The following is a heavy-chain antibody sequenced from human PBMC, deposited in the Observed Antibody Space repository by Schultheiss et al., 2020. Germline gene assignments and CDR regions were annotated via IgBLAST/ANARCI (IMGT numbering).Heavy chain of an antibody. CDR2: ISSSSSYI. Sequence: GGSLRLSCAASGFTFSSYSMNWVRQAPGKGLEWVSSISSSSSYIYYADSVKGRFTISRDNAKNSLYLQMNSLRAADTAVYYCARRRVRNRLRYCSSTSCYDNWFDPWGQGTLVTVSS. CDR1: GFTFSSYS. D-gene: IGHD2-2*01. V-gene: IGHV3-21*01. J-gene: IGHJ5*02. CDR3: ARRRVRNRLRYCSSTSCYDNWFDP.